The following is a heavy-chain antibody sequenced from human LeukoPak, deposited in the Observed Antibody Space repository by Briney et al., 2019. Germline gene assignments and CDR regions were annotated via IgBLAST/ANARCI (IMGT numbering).Heavy chain of an antibody. CDR2: INPSGGSI. V-gene: IGHV1-46*01. CDR1: GYTFTSYD. CDR3: ARGRNYYDSSRYYYEGDAFDI. D-gene: IGHD3-22*01. J-gene: IGHJ3*02. Sequence: ASVKVSCKASGYTFTSYDINWVRQAPGQGLEWMGIINPSGGSIRYAQKFQGRVTMTRDTSTSTVYMELSSLRSEDTAVYYCARGRNYYDSSRYYYEGDAFDIWGQGTMVTVSS.